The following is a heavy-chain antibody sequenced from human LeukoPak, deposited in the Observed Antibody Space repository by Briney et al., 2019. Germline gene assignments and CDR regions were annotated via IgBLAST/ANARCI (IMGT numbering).Heavy chain of an antibody. CDR2: IYYSGST. V-gene: IGHV4-39*01. J-gene: IGHJ3*02. D-gene: IGHD3-3*01. CDR1: GGSISSSSYY. Sequence: SETLSLTCTVSGGSISSSSYYWGWIRQPPGKGLEWIGSIYYSGSTYYNPSLKSRVTISVDTSKNQFSLKLSSVTAADTAVYYYATFITIFGVVPSEGAFDIWGQGTMVTVSS. CDR3: ATFITIFGVVPSEGAFDI.